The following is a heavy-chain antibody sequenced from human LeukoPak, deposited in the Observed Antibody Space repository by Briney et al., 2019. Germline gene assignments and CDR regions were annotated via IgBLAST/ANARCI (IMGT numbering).Heavy chain of an antibody. CDR3: AKDRFNVVRGVLHY. CDR1: GFNLSRYD. V-gene: IGHV3-30*18. D-gene: IGHD3-10*01. J-gene: IGHJ4*02. Sequence: GGSLRLSCAASGFNLSRYDIHWVRQAPGKGLEWVAVTSYDGSDTYYADSVKGRFTMSRDNSKNTLYLQMSSLRAEDTAVYYCAKDRFNVVRGVLHYWGQGTLVTVSS. CDR2: TSYDGSDT.